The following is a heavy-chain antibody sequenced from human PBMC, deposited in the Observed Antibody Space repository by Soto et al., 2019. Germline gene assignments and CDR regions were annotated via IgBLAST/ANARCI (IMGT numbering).Heavy chain of an antibody. V-gene: IGHV4-30-4*01. CDR3: ARDQSYSPDFFDS. CDR1: GGSISNYEYY. CDR2: IYYTGST. J-gene: IGHJ4*02. D-gene: IGHD2-15*01. Sequence: PSETLSLTCRVSGGSISNYEYYWSWIRQPPGGGLEWIGHIYYTGSTSYNPSLRGRLTISLDTSKNEFSLRLSSVTAAETAVYYCARDQSYSPDFFDSWGQGTLVTVSS.